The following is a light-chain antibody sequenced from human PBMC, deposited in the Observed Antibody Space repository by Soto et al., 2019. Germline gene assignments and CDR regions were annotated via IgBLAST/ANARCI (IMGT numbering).Light chain of an antibody. Sequence: QSVLTQSPSAYGTPGQRVTISCSRSRSNIGRNFAYWYQHVPGTAPRLLIQRNNERPSGVPDRFSGSKSGTSVSLAISGLRSDDEATYYCAAWDDTLDAQVFGGGTKVTV. CDR2: RNN. CDR3: AAWDDTLDAQV. J-gene: IGLJ3*02. V-gene: IGLV1-47*01. CDR1: RSNIGRNF.